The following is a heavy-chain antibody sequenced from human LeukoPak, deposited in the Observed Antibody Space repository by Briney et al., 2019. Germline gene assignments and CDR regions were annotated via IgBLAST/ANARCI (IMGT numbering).Heavy chain of an antibody. CDR2: INWNGGST. J-gene: IGHJ5*02. CDR3: ARDLGQYYDTSDNWFDP. D-gene: IGHD3-22*01. V-gene: IGHV3-20*04. CDR1: AFTFDDYA. Sequence: GGSLRLSCTASAFTFDDYAMSWVRQAPGKGLEWVSTINWNGGSTGYADSVKGRFTISRDNAKNTLNLQMNSLRAEDTAVYYCARDLGQYYDTSDNWFDPWGQGTLVTVSS.